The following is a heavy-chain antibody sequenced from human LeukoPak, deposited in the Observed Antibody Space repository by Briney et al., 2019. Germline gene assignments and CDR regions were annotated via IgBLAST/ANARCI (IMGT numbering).Heavy chain of an antibody. Sequence: SETLSLTCAVYGGSFSGYYWSWIRQPPGKGLEWIGYIYYSGSTNYNPSLKSRVTISVDTSKNQFSLKLSSVTAADTAVYYCARGARITIFGVVINYYFDYWGQGTLVTVSS. J-gene: IGHJ4*02. CDR1: GGSFSGYY. V-gene: IGHV4-59*01. D-gene: IGHD3-3*01. CDR2: IYYSGST. CDR3: ARGARITIFGVVINYYFDY.